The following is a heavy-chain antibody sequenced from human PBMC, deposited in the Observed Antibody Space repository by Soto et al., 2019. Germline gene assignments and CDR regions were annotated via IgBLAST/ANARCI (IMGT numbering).Heavy chain of an antibody. CDR1: GGSISSGGYY. V-gene: IGHV4-31*03. CDR3: ARGTIFVVVPAASHFDY. D-gene: IGHD2-2*01. J-gene: IGHJ4*02. CDR2: IYYSGST. Sequence: QVQLQESGPGLVKPSQTLSLTCTVSGGSISSGGYYWSWIRQHPGKGLEWIGYIYYSGSTYYNPSLKSRVTISVDTSKNQFSLKLSSVTAADTAVYYCARGTIFVVVPAASHFDYWGQGTLVTVSS.